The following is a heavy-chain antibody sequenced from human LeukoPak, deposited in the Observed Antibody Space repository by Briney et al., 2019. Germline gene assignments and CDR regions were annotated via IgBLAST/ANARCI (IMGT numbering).Heavy chain of an antibody. CDR3: ARAPRYGGNGVDY. V-gene: IGHV3-30-3*01. D-gene: IGHD4-23*01. CDR2: ISYDGSNK. CDR1: GFTFSSYA. Sequence: GRSLRLSCAASGFTFSSYAMHWVRRAPGKGLEWVAVISYDGSNKYYADSVKGRFTISRDNSKNTLYLQMNSLRAEDTAVYYCARAPRYGGNGVDYWGQGTLVTVSS. J-gene: IGHJ4*02.